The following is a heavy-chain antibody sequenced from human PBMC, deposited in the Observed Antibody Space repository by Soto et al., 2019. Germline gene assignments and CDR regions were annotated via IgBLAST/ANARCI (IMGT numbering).Heavy chain of an antibody. Sequence: SETLSLTCTVSGASIGSGDYYWSWIRQHPGKGLEWIGYIYYSGGTYYNPSLKSRVTISVDTSKNQFSLELSSVTAADTAVYYCASIYDSSGYYYGNHWFEPWGQGTLVTVSS. CDR2: IYYSGGT. V-gene: IGHV4-31*02. CDR3: ASIYDSSGYYYGNHWFEP. CDR1: GASIGSGDYY. J-gene: IGHJ5*02. D-gene: IGHD3-22*01.